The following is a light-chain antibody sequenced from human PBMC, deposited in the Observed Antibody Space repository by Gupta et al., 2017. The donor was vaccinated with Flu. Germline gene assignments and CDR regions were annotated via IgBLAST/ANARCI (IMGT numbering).Light chain of an antibody. Sequence: QSAPTQPRSVSGSHGQSVTISCTGTSNDVGGYNRVSWYEQRPGKAPKLILYDVTERPSGVPDRFSGSKSGNTASLTISGLQADDEADYYCSSHAGRVTWVFGTGTTVTVL. V-gene: IGLV2-11*01. J-gene: IGLJ1*01. CDR2: DVT. CDR1: SNDVGGYNR. CDR3: SSHAGRVTWV.